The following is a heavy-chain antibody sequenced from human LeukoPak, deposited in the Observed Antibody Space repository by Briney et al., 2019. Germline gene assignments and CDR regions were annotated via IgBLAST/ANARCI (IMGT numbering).Heavy chain of an antibody. D-gene: IGHD1-26*01. CDR3: ARDRDGSYDRGPRDAFDI. CDR2: ISSSSSTI. Sequence: PGGSLRLSCAAPGFTFSSYSLNWVRQAPGKGLEWVSYISSSSSTIYYADSVKGRFTISRDNSKNTLYLQMNSLRAEDTAVYYCARDRDGSYDRGPRDAFDIWGQGTMVTVSS. CDR1: GFTFSSYS. J-gene: IGHJ3*02. V-gene: IGHV3-48*01.